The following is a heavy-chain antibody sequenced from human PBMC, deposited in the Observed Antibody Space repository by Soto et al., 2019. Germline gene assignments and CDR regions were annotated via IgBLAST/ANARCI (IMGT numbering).Heavy chain of an antibody. V-gene: IGHV4-30-4*01. J-gene: IGHJ4*02. CDR1: GTTISSGDHY. Sequence: QVQLQESGPGLVKPSQTLSLTCTVSGTTISSGDHYWSWIRQAPGKGLEWIGYMYYTGKTYYNTSLQSRVTLSADTSKNQFSLKMTSVTAADTAMYFCARVYGRGDYFDFWGRGTLVSVSS. CDR3: ARVYGRGDYFDF. CDR2: MYYTGKT. D-gene: IGHD1-26*01.